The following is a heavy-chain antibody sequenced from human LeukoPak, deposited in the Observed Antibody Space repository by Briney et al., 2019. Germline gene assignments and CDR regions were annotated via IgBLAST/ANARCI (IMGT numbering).Heavy chain of an antibody. V-gene: IGHV1-69*13. CDR3: ARPNGGYSYGNQYYYGMDV. CDR2: IIPIFGTA. D-gene: IGHD5-18*01. Sequence: RASVEVSCKASGGTFSSYAISWVRQAPGQGLEWMGGIIPIFGTANYAQKFQGRVTITADESTSTAYMELSSLRSEDTAVYYCARPNGGYSYGNQYYYGMDVWGQGTTVTVSS. CDR1: GGTFSSYA. J-gene: IGHJ6*02.